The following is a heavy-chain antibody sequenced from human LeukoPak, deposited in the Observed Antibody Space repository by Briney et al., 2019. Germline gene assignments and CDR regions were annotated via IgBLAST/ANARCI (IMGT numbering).Heavy chain of an antibody. J-gene: IGHJ4*02. CDR3: AKDSNYGSGRGYFDY. D-gene: IGHD3-10*01. Sequence: PGGSLRLSCAASGFTFDDYAMHWVRQAPGKGLEWVSGISWNSGSIGYADSVKGRFTISRDNAKNSLYLQMNSLRAEDTALYYCAKDSNYGSGRGYFDYWGQGTLVTVSS. CDR1: GFTFDDYA. V-gene: IGHV3-9*01. CDR2: ISWNSGSI.